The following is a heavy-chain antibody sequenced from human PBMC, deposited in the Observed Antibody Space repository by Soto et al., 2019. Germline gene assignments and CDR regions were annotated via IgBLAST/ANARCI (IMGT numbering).Heavy chain of an antibody. Sequence: GSLRLSCAASGFTFSSYWMSWVRQAPGKGLEWVANIKQDGSEKYYVDSVKGRFTISRDNAKNSLYLQMNSLRAEDTAVYYCARGSSGKVATIVVYWGQGTLVTVSS. J-gene: IGHJ4*02. D-gene: IGHD5-12*01. CDR1: GFTFSSYW. V-gene: IGHV3-7*01. CDR2: IKQDGSEK. CDR3: ARGSSGKVATIVVY.